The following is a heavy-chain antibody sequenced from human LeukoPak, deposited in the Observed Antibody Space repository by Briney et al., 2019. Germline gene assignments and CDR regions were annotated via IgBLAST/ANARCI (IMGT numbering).Heavy chain of an antibody. CDR3: TSVGDFWSDQRDAFDI. J-gene: IGHJ3*02. CDR2: IKSKTDGGTT. Sequence: GGSLRLSCAASGFTFSNAWMSWVRQAPGKGLECVGRIKSKTDGGTTDYAAPVKGRFTISRDDSKNTLYLQMNSLKTEDTAVYYCTSVGDFWSDQRDAFDIWGQGTMVTVSS. V-gene: IGHV3-15*01. D-gene: IGHD3-3*01. CDR1: GFTFSNAW.